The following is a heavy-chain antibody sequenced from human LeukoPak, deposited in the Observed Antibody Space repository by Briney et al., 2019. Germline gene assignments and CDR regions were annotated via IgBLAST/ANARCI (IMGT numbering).Heavy chain of an antibody. CDR1: GFTFSSYA. D-gene: IGHD1-26*01. CDR3: AKDPTLSGSYYDGDY. V-gene: IGHV3-23*01. J-gene: IGHJ4*02. CDR2: ISGSGGST. Sequence: GGSLRLSCAASGFTFSSYAMSWVRQAPGKGLGWVSAISGSGGSTYYADSVKGRFTISRDNSKNTLYLQMNSLRAEDTAVYYCAKDPTLSGSYYDGDYWGQGTLVTVSS.